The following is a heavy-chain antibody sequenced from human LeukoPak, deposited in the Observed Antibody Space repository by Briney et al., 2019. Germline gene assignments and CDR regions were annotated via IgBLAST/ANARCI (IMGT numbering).Heavy chain of an antibody. Sequence: ASVKVSCKASGYTFTSYGISWVRQAPGQGLEWMGWISAYNGNTNYAQKFQGRVTMTRDTSISTAYMQLSRLRSDDTAVYYCARDDQDIVVVNWGQGTLVTVSS. CDR2: ISAYNGNT. V-gene: IGHV1-18*01. CDR1: GYTFTSYG. D-gene: IGHD2-2*01. CDR3: ARDDQDIVVVN. J-gene: IGHJ4*02.